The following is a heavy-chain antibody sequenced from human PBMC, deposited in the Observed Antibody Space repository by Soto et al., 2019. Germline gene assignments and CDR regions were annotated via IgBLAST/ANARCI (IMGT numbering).Heavy chain of an antibody. J-gene: IGHJ6*02. Sequence: QVHLVQSGAEVKKPGSSVKVSCAASGDIFTKYAITWVRQAPGQGLEWMGEIITMFGTTDYEPRFQGRLTITADESTGTGYMGLRSLRSEDTAIYYCARRYSFAQGDGMDVWGQGTTVIVSS. CDR2: IITMFGTT. V-gene: IGHV1-69*01. CDR1: GDIFTKYA. D-gene: IGHD5-12*01. CDR3: ARRYSFAQGDGMDV.